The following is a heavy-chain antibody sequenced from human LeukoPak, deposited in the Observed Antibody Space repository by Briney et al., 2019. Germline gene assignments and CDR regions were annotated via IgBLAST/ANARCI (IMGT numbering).Heavy chain of an antibody. CDR2: IYYSGST. D-gene: IGHD3-22*01. J-gene: IGHJ4*02. Sequence: PSETLSLTCTVSGGSISSYYWSWIRQPPGKGLEWIGYIYYSGSTNYNPSLKSRVTISVDTSKNQFSLKLSSVTAADTAVYYCARSYDSSGYYYEIDYWGQGTLVTVSS. CDR3: ARSYDSSGYYYEIDY. V-gene: IGHV4-59*01. CDR1: GGSISSYY.